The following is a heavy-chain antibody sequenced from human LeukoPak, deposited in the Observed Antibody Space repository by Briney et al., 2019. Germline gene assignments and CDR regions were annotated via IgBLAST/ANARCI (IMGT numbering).Heavy chain of an antibody. V-gene: IGHV3-48*04. CDR3: ARGRAYCGGDCYFQKFGDAFDI. D-gene: IGHD2-21*02. Sequence: GGSPRLSCAASGFTFSSYSMNWVRQAPGKGLEWVSYISSSSSTIYYADSVKGRFTISRDNAKNSLYLQMNSLRAEDTAVYYCARGRAYCGGDCYFQKFGDAFDIWGQGTMVTVSS. CDR1: GFTFSSYS. CDR2: ISSSSSTI. J-gene: IGHJ3*02.